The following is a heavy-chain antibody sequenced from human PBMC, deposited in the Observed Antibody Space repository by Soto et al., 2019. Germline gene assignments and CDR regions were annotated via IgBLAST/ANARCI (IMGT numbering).Heavy chain of an antibody. CDR3: AKAPYGSGYYSYTDY. V-gene: IGHV3-23*01. Sequence: PGGSLRLSCAASGFTFSSYAMSRVRQAPGKGLEWVSVISGSGGSTYYADSVKGRFTISRDNSKNTLYLQMNSLRAEDTAVYYCAKAPYGSGYYSYTDYWGQGTPVTVSS. CDR2: ISGSGGST. J-gene: IGHJ4*02. D-gene: IGHD3-22*01. CDR1: GFTFSSYA.